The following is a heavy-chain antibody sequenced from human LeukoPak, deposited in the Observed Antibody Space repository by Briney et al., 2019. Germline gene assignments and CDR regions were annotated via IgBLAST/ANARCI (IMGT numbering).Heavy chain of an antibody. CDR3: AKAHDDYYFDY. D-gene: IGHD4-17*01. J-gene: IGHJ4*02. CDR1: GFTFTNYA. CDR2: VSSSGGNT. V-gene: IGHV3-23*01. Sequence: GGSLRLSCAASGFTFTNYAMTWVRQSPGKGLEWVSAVSSSGGNTYYAESERGRFTISRDNSKNTVSLHMNSLRAEDTAVYYCAKAHDDYYFDYWGRGTRVTVSS.